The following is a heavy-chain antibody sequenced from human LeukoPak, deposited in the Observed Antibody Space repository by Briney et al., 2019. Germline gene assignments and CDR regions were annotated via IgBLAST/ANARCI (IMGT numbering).Heavy chain of an antibody. V-gene: IGHV4-38-2*01. D-gene: IGHD3-9*01. CDR2: IYHSGST. CDR1: GYSISSGYY. CDR3: ARRYFDGNDY. J-gene: IGHJ4*02. Sequence: SETLSLTCAVSGYSISSGYYWGWIRQPPGKGLEWIGSIYHSGSTYYNPSLKSRVTISVDTSKNQFSLKLSSVTAADTAVYYCARRYFDGNDYWGQGTLVTLFS.